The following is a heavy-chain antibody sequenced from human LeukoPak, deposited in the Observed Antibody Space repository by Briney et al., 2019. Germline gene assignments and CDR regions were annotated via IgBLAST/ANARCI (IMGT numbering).Heavy chain of an antibody. Sequence: GGSLRLSCVASGFTFSRHDMNWVRQAPGKGLEWVAVVSYDGSNKYYADSVKGRFTISRDNSKNTLYLQMNSLRTEDTAVYYCAKGVGSSWSNDAFDIWGQGTMVTVSS. D-gene: IGHD6-13*01. CDR2: VSYDGSNK. CDR3: AKGVGSSWSNDAFDI. V-gene: IGHV3-30*18. CDR1: GFTFSRHD. J-gene: IGHJ3*02.